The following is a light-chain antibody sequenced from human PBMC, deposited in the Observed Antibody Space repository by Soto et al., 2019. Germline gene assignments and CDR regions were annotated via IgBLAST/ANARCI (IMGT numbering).Light chain of an antibody. CDR1: QSISSW. CDR3: QQYESYYPLT. V-gene: IGKV1-5*01. J-gene: IGKJ4*01. CDR2: DAS. Sequence: DIQMTQSPSTLSATVGDRVTITRRASQSISSWLAWYQQKPGKATKLLIYDASSLESGVPSRFSGRRSGTEFTLTLAGLQPEDFANYYCQQYESYYPLTFGGGTKVDIK.